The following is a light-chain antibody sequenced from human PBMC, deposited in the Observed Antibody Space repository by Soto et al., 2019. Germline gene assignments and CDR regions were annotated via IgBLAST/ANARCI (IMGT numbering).Light chain of an antibody. CDR1: QSVSRSY. CDR3: QQYGSSPLT. CDR2: GAS. Sequence: EIVLTQSPGTLSLSPGERATLSCRARQSVSRSYLAWYQQKPGQAPRLLIYGASSRATGIPDRFSGSGSVTDFTLTISRLEPEDFAVYYCQQYGSSPLTFGGGTKVEIK. V-gene: IGKV3-20*01. J-gene: IGKJ4*01.